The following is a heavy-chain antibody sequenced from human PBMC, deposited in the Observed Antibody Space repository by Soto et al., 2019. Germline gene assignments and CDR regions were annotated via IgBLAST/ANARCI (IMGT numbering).Heavy chain of an antibody. D-gene: IGHD3-3*01. CDR1: GYSFTSYW. V-gene: IGHV5-10-1*01. CDR3: ARLPVTDYDFWSGYFDY. CDR2: IDPSDSYT. Sequence: ESRKISCKGSGYSFTSYWISWVRQMPGKGLEWMGRIDPSDSYTNYSPSFQGHVTISADKSISTAYLQWSSLKASDTAMYYCARLPVTDYDFWSGYFDYRGPATMVTVYS. J-gene: IGHJ4*02.